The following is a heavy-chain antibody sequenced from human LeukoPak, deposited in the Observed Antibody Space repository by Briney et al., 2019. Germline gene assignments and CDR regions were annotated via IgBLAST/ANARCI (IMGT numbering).Heavy chain of an antibody. D-gene: IGHD6-13*01. V-gene: IGHV4-4*07. Sequence: PSETLSLTCTVSGGSISSYYWSWIRQPAGKGLEWIGRIYTSGSTNYNPSLKSRVTMSVDTSKNQFSLKLSSVTAADTAVYYCARDLWSIAAAGRGNWFDPWGQGTLVTVSS. CDR3: ARDLWSIAAAGRGNWFDP. CDR2: IYTSGST. J-gene: IGHJ5*02. CDR1: GGSISSYY.